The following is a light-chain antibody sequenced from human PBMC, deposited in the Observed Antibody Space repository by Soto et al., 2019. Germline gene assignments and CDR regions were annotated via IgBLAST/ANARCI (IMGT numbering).Light chain of an antibody. J-gene: IGLJ2*01. V-gene: IGLV2-11*01. CDR3: CSYAGSYTFAVV. CDR2: DVS. CDR1: SSDVGGYNY. Sequence: QSALTQPRSVSGSPGQSVTISCTGTSSDVGGYNYVSWYQQHPGKAPKLMIYDVSKRPSGVPDRFSGSKSGNTASLTISGLRAEDEADYYCCSYAGSYTFAVVFGGGTKLTVL.